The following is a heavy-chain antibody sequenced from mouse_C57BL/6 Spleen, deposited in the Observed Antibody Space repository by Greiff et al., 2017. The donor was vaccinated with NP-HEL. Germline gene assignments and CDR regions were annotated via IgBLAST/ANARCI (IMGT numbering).Heavy chain of an antibody. J-gene: IGHJ1*03. V-gene: IGHV1-69*01. CDR3: ARRAVRRGDWYFAV. CDR2: IDPSDSYT. CDR1: GYTFTSYW. Sequence: QVQLQQPGAELVMPGASVKLSCKASGYTFTSYWMHWVKQRPGQGLEWIGEIDPSDSYTNYNQKFKGKSTLTVDKSSSTAYMQLSSLTSEDSAVYYCARRAVRRGDWYFAVWGTGTTVTVSS. D-gene: IGHD2-14*01.